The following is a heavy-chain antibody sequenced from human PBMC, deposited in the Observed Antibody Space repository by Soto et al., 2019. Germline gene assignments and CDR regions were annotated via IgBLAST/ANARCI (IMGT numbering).Heavy chain of an antibody. Sequence: PSETLSLTCAVYGGSFSGYYWSWIRQPPGKGLEWIGEINHSGSTNYNPSLKSRVTISVDTSKNQFSLKLSSVTAADTAVYYCASGSRYSSSWLDYWGQGTLVTVSS. V-gene: IGHV4-34*01. CDR2: INHSGST. CDR1: GGSFSGYY. J-gene: IGHJ4*02. D-gene: IGHD6-13*01. CDR3: ASGSRYSSSWLDY.